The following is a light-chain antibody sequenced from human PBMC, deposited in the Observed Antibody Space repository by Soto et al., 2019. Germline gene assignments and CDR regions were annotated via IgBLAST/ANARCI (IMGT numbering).Light chain of an antibody. CDR1: SSNIGAGYD. CDR3: QSYDSSLRGSV. J-gene: IGLJ7*01. V-gene: IGLV1-40*01. CDR2: GNN. Sequence: QSVLTQPPSVSGAPGQRVTISCTGSSSNIGAGYDVHWYQQLPGTAPKLLIYGNNNRPSGVPDRFSGSKSGTSASLAITGLQAEDEADYYCQSYDSSLRGSVFGSGTQLTVL.